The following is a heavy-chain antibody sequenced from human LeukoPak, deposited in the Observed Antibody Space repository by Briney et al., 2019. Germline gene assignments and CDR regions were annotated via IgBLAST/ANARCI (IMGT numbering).Heavy chain of an antibody. V-gene: IGHV4-39*01. D-gene: IGHD3-10*01. CDR3: ARLLGSYGSGYFDY. J-gene: IGHJ4*02. Sequence: KASENLSLTCTVSGGSISSSSYYWGWIRQPPGKGLEWIGSIYYSGSTYYNPSLKSRVTISVDTSKNQFSLKLSSVTAADTAVYYCARLLGSYGSGYFDYWGQGTLVTVSS. CDR2: IYYSGST. CDR1: GGSISSSSYY.